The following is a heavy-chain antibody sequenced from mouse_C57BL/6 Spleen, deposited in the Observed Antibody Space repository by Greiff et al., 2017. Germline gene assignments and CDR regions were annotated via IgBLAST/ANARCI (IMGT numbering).Heavy chain of an antibody. J-gene: IGHJ4*01. CDR3: ARPHYYGSSLYYAMDY. CDR2: ISSGSSTI. CDR1: GFTFSDYG. V-gene: IGHV5-17*01. Sequence: EVKLVESGGGLVQPGGSLKLSCAASGFTFSDYGMHWVRQAPEKGLEWVAYISSGSSTIDYADTVKGRFTISRDNAKITLFLQMTSLRAEDTAMYYCARPHYYGSSLYYAMDYRGQGTSVTVSS. D-gene: IGHD1-1*01.